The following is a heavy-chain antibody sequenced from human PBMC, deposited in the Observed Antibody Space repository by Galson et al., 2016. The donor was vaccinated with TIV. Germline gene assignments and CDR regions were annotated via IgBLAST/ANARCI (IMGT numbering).Heavy chain of an antibody. D-gene: IGHD5-18*01. J-gene: IGHJ4*02. CDR2: IIPIFGTT. Sequence: SVKVSCKASGGLVSNYAISWVRQAPGQGLEWMGGIIPIFGTTKYAQKFQGRVTITADESTRIVNMELSGLRSADTAVYYCAKDPYIYGSYLDHWGQGTLVTVSS. V-gene: IGHV1-69*13. CDR1: GGLVSNYA. CDR3: AKDPYIYGSYLDH.